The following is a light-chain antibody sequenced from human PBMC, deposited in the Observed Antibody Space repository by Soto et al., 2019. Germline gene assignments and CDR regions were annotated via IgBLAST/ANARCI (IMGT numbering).Light chain of an antibody. V-gene: IGKV3-20*01. J-gene: IGKJ1*01. Sequence: EIVLTQSPGTLSLSPGERATLSCRASQSVSSSYLAWYQQKVGQPPRLLIYDTSNRATGIPDRFSGSGSGTDFTLTISRLEPEEFAVYYCQQYGRSPRTCGQGTKVEIK. CDR3: QQYGRSPRT. CDR1: QSVSSSY. CDR2: DTS.